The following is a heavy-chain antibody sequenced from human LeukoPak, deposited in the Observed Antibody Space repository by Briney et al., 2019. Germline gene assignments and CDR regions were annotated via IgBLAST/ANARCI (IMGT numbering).Heavy chain of an antibody. CDR2: IYHTGSS. D-gene: IGHD2-15*01. CDR1: SYSISNDYY. Sequence: PSETLSLTCDVSSYSISNDYYWGWIRQPPGKGLEWIGSIYHTGSSYYNPSLKSRVAISVDTSKNELFLKMRSVTAADTAVYYCARGVIVVAVYFDFWGRGTLVTVSS. J-gene: IGHJ4*02. CDR3: ARGVIVVAVYFDF. V-gene: IGHV4-38-2*01.